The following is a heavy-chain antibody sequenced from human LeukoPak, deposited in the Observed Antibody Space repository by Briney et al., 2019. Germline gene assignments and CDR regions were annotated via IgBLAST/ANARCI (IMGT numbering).Heavy chain of an antibody. D-gene: IGHD4-11*01. CDR2: ISFDGSTK. CDR3: ATLVTAVTTTQFDY. V-gene: IGHV3-30*09. Sequence: GGSLRLSCAASGPTFNTYTMHWVRQAPGRGLEWLAVISFDGSTKYYADSVRGRFAISRDNSKNTLFLQMNNLRAEDTALYYCATLVTAVTTTQFDYWGQGALVTVSS. J-gene: IGHJ4*02. CDR1: GPTFNTYT.